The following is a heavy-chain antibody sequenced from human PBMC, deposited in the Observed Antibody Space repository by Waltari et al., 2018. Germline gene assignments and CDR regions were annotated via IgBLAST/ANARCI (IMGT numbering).Heavy chain of an antibody. V-gene: IGHV3-11*04. D-gene: IGHD1-26*01. CDR3: ARDGANPGVLDY. J-gene: IGHJ4*02. CDR1: GGSISSSSYY. Sequence: QLQLQESGPGLVKPSETLSLTCTVSGGSISSSSYYWGWIRQPPGKGLEWVSYISSSSSTIYYADSVKGRFTISRDNANNSLYLQMNSLRAEDTAVYYCARDGANPGVLDYWGQGTLVTVSS. CDR2: ISSSSSTI.